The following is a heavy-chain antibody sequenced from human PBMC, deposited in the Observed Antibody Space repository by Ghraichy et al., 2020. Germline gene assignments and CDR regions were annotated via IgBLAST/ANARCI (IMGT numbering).Heavy chain of an antibody. CDR2: IYFRETT. CDR1: GGSIGFYY. J-gene: IGHJ2*01. Sequence: SETLSLTCSVSGGSIGFYYWSWIRQSPGKGLEWNGYIYFRETTNYNPSLKSPVTMSLDTSKNQFSLKLHSVTAADTAVYYCAREASKSYNYCDLWGRGTLVTVSP. CDR3: AREASKSYNYCDL. D-gene: IGHD5-24*01. V-gene: IGHV4-59*01.